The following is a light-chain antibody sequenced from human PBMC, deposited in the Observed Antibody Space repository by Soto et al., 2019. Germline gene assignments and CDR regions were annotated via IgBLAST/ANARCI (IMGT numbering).Light chain of an antibody. V-gene: IGKV1-39*01. Sequence: DIQMTQSPSSLSASVGDRVTITCRASQSINNYLNWYQQKPGKAPTLLIYAASTLQIGVPSRFSGSGSGTAFTLTISSLQPEDFAVYYCQQYGSSPTWTFGQGTKVEIK. CDR3: QQYGSSPTWT. CDR1: QSINNY. CDR2: AAS. J-gene: IGKJ1*01.